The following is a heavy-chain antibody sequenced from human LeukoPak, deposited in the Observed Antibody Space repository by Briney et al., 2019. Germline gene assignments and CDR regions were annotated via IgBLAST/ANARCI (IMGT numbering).Heavy chain of an antibody. CDR2: IYYSGST. Sequence: SETLSLTCTVSRGSISSSSYYWGWIRQPPGKGLEWIGSIYYSGSTYYNPSLKSRVTISVDTSKNQSSLKLSSVTAADTAVYYCARRRGGAHYFDYWGQGTLVTVSS. CDR1: RGSISSSSYY. J-gene: IGHJ4*02. V-gene: IGHV4-39*07. CDR3: ARRRGGAHYFDY.